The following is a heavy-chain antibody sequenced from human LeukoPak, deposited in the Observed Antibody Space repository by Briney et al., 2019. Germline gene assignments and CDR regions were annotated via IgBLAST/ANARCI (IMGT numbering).Heavy chain of an antibody. CDR3: TRLVGAND. D-gene: IGHD1-26*01. J-gene: IGHJ4*02. Sequence: PGGSLRLSCAASGFTFSDHAMDWVRQAPGKGLEWVGRIRNKANSYITEYAASVQGRITVSRDDSKNSLYLQMNSMKTEDTAVYYCTRLVGANDWGQGTLVTVSS. V-gene: IGHV3-72*01. CDR2: IRNKANSYIT. CDR1: GFTFSDHA.